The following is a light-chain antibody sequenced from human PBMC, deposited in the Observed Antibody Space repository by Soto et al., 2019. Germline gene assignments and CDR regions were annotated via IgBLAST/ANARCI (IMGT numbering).Light chain of an antibody. V-gene: IGLV2-14*01. CDR3: RSYTSRNTPV. CDR2: EVT. J-gene: IGLJ1*01. CDR1: ISDIGGYNY. Sequence: QSLLNQPPSVSGSPGQSINISSTGGISDIGGYNYVSWFQQHPGKPPKLMIYEVTNRPSGVSNRFSGSKSGSTASLTISGLQAEDEADYYCRSYTSRNTPVFGTGTKVTVL.